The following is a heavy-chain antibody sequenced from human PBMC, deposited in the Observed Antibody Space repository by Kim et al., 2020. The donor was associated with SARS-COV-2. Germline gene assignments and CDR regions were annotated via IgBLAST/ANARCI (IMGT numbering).Heavy chain of an antibody. D-gene: IGHD3-10*01. CDR1: GVSFDSSA. Sequence: GGSLRLSCAASGVSFDSSAMNWVRQAPGKGLEWVAVISFDGRNKAYADSVKGRFTISRDNSKSTLHLHMTSLRVEDTAVYYCSRGNYSDSLSLSFYY. CDR2: ISFDGRNK. CDR3: SRGNYSDSLSLSFYY. V-gene: IGHV3-30-3*01. J-gene: IGHJ6*01.